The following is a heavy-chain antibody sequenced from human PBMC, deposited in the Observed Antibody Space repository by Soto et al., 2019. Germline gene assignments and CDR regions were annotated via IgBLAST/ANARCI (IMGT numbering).Heavy chain of an antibody. CDR2: IWYDGSNK. J-gene: IGHJ2*01. CDR3: ARDPHDYGDYNPYWYFDL. D-gene: IGHD4-17*01. Sequence: GGSLRLSCAASGFTFSSYGMHWVRQAPGKGLEWVAVIWYDGSNKYYADSVKGRFTISRDNSKNTLYLQMNSLRAEDTAVYYCARDPHDYGDYNPYWYFDLWGRGTLVTVS. CDR1: GFTFSSYG. V-gene: IGHV3-33*01.